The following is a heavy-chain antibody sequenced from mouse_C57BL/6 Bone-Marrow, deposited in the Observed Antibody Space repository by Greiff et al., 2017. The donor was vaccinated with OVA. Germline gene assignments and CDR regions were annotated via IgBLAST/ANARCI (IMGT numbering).Heavy chain of an antibody. D-gene: IGHD6-5*01. Sequence: EVKLQESGGGLVQPKGSLKLSCAASGFSFNTYAMNWVRQAPGKGLEWVARIRSKSNNYATYYADSVKDRFTISRDDSESMLYLQMNNLKTEDTAMYYCVRPYDSYAMDYWGQGTSVTVSS. V-gene: IGHV10-1*01. CDR1: GFSFNTYA. CDR3: VRPYDSYAMDY. J-gene: IGHJ4*01. CDR2: IRSKSNNYAT.